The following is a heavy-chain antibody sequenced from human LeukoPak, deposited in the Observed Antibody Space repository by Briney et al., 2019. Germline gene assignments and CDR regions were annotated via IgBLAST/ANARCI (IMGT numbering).Heavy chain of an antibody. CDR2: ISSSSSYI. CDR3: ARDASWYYIFDAFDI. Sequence: ARSMRLSCAPSAFTFTSYSMNWVRQAPGKGLEWDSSISSSSSYIYYADSVKGRFTISRDYAKNALYLQMNSLRAEDTAVYYCARDASWYYIFDAFDIWGQGTMVTVSS. CDR1: AFTFTSYS. J-gene: IGHJ3*02. D-gene: IGHD3-9*01. V-gene: IGHV3-21*01.